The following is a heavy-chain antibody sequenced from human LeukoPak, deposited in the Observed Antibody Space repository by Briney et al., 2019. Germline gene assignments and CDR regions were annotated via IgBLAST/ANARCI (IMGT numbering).Heavy chain of an antibody. CDR1: GFTFSSYW. CDR3: AREAMGQTYYDFWSGYYSWFDP. J-gene: IGHJ5*02. CDR2: INSDGSST. Sequence: QSGGSLRLSCAASGFTFSSYWMHWVRQAPGKGLVWVSRINSDGSSTSYADSVKGRFTISRDNAKNSLYLQMNRLRAENTAVYYWAREAMGQTYYDFWSGYYSWFDPWGQGTLVTVSS. V-gene: IGHV3-74*01. D-gene: IGHD3-3*01.